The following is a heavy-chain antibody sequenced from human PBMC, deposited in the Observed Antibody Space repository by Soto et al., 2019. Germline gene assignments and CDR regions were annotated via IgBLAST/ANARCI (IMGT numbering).Heavy chain of an antibody. V-gene: IGHV4-30-2*01. D-gene: IGHD1-26*01. Sequence: PSGPLALTCAVTGGSIGSGGFSWNWIRQPPGKGLEWIGYIYQSGSTFYNPSLKSRVTISIDRSKNQISLKVISVTVADTAGYDCVRDWEGGMDGWGQGTKVTVYS. J-gene: IGHJ6*02. CDR1: GGSIGSGGFS. CDR3: VRDWEGGMDG. CDR2: IYQSGST.